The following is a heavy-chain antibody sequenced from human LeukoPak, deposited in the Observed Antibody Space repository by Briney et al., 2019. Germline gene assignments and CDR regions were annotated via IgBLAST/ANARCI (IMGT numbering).Heavy chain of an antibody. CDR1: GGSISSYY. Sequence: SETLSLTCTVSGGSISSYYWSWIRQPAGKGLEWIGRIYTSGSTNYNPSLKSRVTMSVDTPKNQFSLKLSSVTAADTAVYYCARTTEDCSSTSCYQYWFDPWGQGTLVTVSS. CDR2: IYTSGST. D-gene: IGHD2-2*01. CDR3: ARTTEDCSSTSCYQYWFDP. V-gene: IGHV4-4*07. J-gene: IGHJ5*02.